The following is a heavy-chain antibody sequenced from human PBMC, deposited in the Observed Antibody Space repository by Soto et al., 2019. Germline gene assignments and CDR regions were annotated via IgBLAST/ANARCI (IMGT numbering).Heavy chain of an antibody. D-gene: IGHD6-19*01. J-gene: IGHJ4*02. CDR2: IYYSGST. CDR3: ARANKQWLVHY. Sequence: ETLSLTGTVSGGSISIYYWSWIRQPPGKGLEWIGYIYYSGSTNYNPSLKSRVTISVDTSKNQFSLKLSSVTAADTAVYYCARANKQWLVHYWGQGTLVTVSS. CDR1: GGSISIYY. V-gene: IGHV4-59*08.